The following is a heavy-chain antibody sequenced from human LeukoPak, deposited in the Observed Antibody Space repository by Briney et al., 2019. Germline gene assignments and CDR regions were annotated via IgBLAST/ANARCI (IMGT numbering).Heavy chain of an antibody. CDR2: IYYSGST. V-gene: IGHV4-39*01. CDR1: GGSVSSRSYY. D-gene: IGHD6-13*01. CDR3: AGYRFDSSSWYNWFDP. J-gene: IGHJ5*02. Sequence: SSETLSLTCTVSGGSVSSRSYYWGWIRQPPGKGLEWIGSIYYSGSTYYSPSLRSRVTISVDTSKNQFSLKLSSVTAADTAVYYCAGYRFDSSSWYNWFDPWGQGTLVTVSS.